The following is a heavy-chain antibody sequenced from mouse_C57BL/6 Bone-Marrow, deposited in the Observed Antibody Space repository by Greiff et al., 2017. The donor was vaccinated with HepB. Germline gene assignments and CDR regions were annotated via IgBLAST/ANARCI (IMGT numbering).Heavy chain of an antibody. Sequence: EVKLVESGGDLVKPGGSLKLSCAASGFTFSSYGMSWVRQTSDKRLQWVATISSGGSYTYYPDSVKGRFTISRDNAKNTLYLEMSSLKSEDTAMYYGARLIAAVEYYYAIDYWGQGTSVTVSS. CDR3: ARLIAAVEYYYAIDY. V-gene: IGHV5-6*02. CDR1: GFTFSSYG. J-gene: IGHJ4*01. D-gene: IGHD1-1*01. CDR2: ISSGGSYT.